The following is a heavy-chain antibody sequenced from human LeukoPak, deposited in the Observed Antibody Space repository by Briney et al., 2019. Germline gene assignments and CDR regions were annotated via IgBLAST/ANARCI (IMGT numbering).Heavy chain of an antibody. CDR3: AREDGLRYDY. CDR1: GFTFSSYG. D-gene: IGHD5-12*01. CDR2: IWYDESNK. Sequence: GRPLRLSCAASGFTFSSYGMHWVRQAPGKGLEWVAVIWYDESNKYYADSVKGRFTISSDNSKNTLYLQMNSLRAEDTAVYYCAREDGLRYDYWGQGTLETCSS. J-gene: IGHJ4*02. V-gene: IGHV3-33*01.